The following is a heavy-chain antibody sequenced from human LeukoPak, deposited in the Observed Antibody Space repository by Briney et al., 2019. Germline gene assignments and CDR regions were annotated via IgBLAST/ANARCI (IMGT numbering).Heavy chain of an antibody. V-gene: IGHV5-51*01. CDR3: ARPSYGASDY. D-gene: IGHD4-17*01. Sequence: GESLKISCKGSGYRFTKSWIGWVRQMPGKGLGWLGIIYPDDSRTRYSPSFQGQVTISVDKSITTAYLQWTSLKASDTAMYYCARPSYGASDYWGQGALVTVSS. J-gene: IGHJ4*02. CDR1: GYRFTKSW. CDR2: IYPDDSRT.